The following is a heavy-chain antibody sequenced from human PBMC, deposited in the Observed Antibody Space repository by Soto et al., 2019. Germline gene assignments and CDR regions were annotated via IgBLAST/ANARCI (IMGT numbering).Heavy chain of an antibody. CDR1: GGTFISYT. CDR2: IIPILGIA. CDR3: ARSGTTVTDDAFDI. Sequence: QVQLVQSGAEVKKPGSSVKVSCKASGGTFISYTISWVRQAPGQGLEWMGRIIPILGIANYAQKFQGRVTITADKSTSTAYMELSSLRSEDTAVYYCARSGTTVTDDAFDIWGQGTMVTVSS. D-gene: IGHD4-17*01. J-gene: IGHJ3*02. V-gene: IGHV1-69*02.